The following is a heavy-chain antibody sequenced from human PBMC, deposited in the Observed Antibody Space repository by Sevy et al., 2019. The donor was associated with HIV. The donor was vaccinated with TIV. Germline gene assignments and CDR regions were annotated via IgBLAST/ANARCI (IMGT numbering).Heavy chain of an antibody. V-gene: IGHV1-18*01. CDR2: MSPYNGNK. CDR3: ARGSSSWYDY. D-gene: IGHD2-2*01. CDR1: GYTFTTYN. J-gene: IGHJ4*02. Sequence: ASVKVSCKASGYTFTTYNIVWVRQAPGQGLEWLAWMSPYNGNKNYAQRVQGRVTMTTDTFTETAFLELRSRKFDDTAVYYCARGSSSWYDYWGQGTLVTVSS.